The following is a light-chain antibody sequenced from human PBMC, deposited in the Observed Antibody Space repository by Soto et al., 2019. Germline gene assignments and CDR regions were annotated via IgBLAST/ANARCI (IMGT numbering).Light chain of an antibody. CDR2: AAS. CDR1: QGISSY. CDR3: QQYSTSRT. V-gene: IGKV1-9*01. Sequence: IPLTQSPSSLSASVGDRVTITCRASQGISSYLAWYQQKPGKAPKLLIYAASTLQSGVPSRFSGSGSGTEFTLTISSLQPDDFATYYCQQYSTSRTFGQGTKVEIK. J-gene: IGKJ1*01.